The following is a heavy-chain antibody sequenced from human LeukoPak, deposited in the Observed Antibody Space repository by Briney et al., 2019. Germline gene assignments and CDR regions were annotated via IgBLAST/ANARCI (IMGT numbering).Heavy chain of an antibody. Sequence: SETLSLTCGVSGGAITNYYWSWIRQPPGKGLEWIGYIYHSGSTYYNPSLKSRVTISVDRSKNQFSLKLSSVTAADTAVYYCASTTYYYGSGSVYFDYWGQGTLVTVSS. J-gene: IGHJ4*02. V-gene: IGHV4-59*12. CDR3: ASTTYYYGSGSVYFDY. D-gene: IGHD3-10*01. CDR2: IYHSGST. CDR1: GGAITNYY.